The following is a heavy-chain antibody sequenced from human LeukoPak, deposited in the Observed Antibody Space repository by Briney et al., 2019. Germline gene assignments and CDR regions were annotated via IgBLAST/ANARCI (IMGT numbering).Heavy chain of an antibody. CDR2: ISSGSATT. CDR1: GFTFSTYA. J-gene: IGHJ4*02. CDR3: ARDRGSTTMVRGVNHY. D-gene: IGHD3-10*01. V-gene: IGHV3-48*04. Sequence: GGSLRLSCEASGFTFSTYAMNWVRQAPGKGLEWVSHISSGSATTFYADSVKGRFTISRDNTRNSLSLQMNDLRAEDTAVYYCARDRGSTTMVRGVNHYWGQGTLVTVSS.